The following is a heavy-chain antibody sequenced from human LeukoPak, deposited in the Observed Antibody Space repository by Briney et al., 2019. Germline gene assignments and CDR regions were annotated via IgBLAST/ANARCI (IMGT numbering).Heavy chain of an antibody. Sequence: GGSLRLSCAASGFTFSSYAMSWVRQAPGKGLEWVSAISGSGGSTYYADSVKGRFTISRDNSKNTLYLQTNSLRAEDTAVYYCANHRWLQSIYWGQGTLVTVSS. CDR3: ANHRWLQSIY. D-gene: IGHD5-24*01. V-gene: IGHV3-23*01. J-gene: IGHJ4*02. CDR2: ISGSGGST. CDR1: GFTFSSYA.